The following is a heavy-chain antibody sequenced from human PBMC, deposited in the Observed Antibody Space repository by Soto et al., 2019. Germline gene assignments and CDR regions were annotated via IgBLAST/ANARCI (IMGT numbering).Heavy chain of an antibody. D-gene: IGHD6-19*01. CDR1: GFSFSSCA. J-gene: IGHJ4*02. Sequence: QVQLVESGGGVVQPGRSLRLSCAASGFSFSSCAMHWVRQAPGKGLEWVAVVSHDGSNKYYADSVKGRVTISRDNSINPVYLQMNSLRAEDTAGYYCARVSIAVAGIAYYFDYWGQGTLVTVSS. CDR2: VSHDGSNK. V-gene: IGHV3-30-3*01. CDR3: ARVSIAVAGIAYYFDY.